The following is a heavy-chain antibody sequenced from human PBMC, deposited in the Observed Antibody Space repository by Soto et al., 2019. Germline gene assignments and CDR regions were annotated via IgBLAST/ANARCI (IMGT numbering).Heavy chain of an antibody. Sequence: QVQLVQSGAAVRKPGASVGVSCKASDHTFSNFYMSWVRQTPGHGLEWMGKINPDGGATTYAQNFQGRLAITSDTSSYTVYMELTGLTSDDTVVYYCARGRRNVVCGQGTQVTVSS. CDR3: ARGRRNVV. J-gene: IGHJ4*02. CDR1: DHTFSNFY. D-gene: IGHD1-1*01. V-gene: IGHV1-46*01. CDR2: INPDGGAT.